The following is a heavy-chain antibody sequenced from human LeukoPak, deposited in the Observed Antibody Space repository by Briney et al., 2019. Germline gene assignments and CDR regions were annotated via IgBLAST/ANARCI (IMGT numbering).Heavy chain of an antibody. Sequence: GGSLRLSCAASGFTFSSFHINWVRQAPGKGLEWVSYISSSGGTIYYADSVKGRFTISRDNAKNSLYLQMDSLRAEDTAVYYCARHGRPYFDYWGQGTLVTVSS. V-gene: IGHV3-48*03. CDR1: GFTFSSFH. D-gene: IGHD2-8*01. J-gene: IGHJ4*02. CDR3: ARHGRPYFDY. CDR2: ISSSGGTI.